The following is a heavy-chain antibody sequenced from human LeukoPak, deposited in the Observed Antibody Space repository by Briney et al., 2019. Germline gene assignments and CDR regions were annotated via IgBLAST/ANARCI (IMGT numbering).Heavy chain of an antibody. CDR1: GYSFTNYW. CDR3: ARRASGAGSSLAWFDP. Sequence: GESLKISCQDSGYSFTNYWIGWVRQTPGKGPEWMGIIYPGDSDVKYSPSFQGQVTISADNSITTAYLQWSSLKASDTAIYYCARRASGAGSSLAWFDPWGQGTLVTVSS. J-gene: IGHJ5*02. D-gene: IGHD3-10*01. V-gene: IGHV5-51*01. CDR2: IYPGDSDV.